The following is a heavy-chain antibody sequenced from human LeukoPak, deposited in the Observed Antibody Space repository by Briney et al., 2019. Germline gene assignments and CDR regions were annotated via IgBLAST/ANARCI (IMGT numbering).Heavy chain of an antibody. V-gene: IGHV3-30*09. CDR3: AKDRRYDYYYYMDV. D-gene: IGHD3-16*01. Sequence: PGGSQRLSCAASGFTFSSYAMHWVRQAPGKGLEWVAVISYDGSNKYYADSVKGRFAISRDNSKNTLYLQMNSLRAEDTAVYYCAKDRRYDYYYYMDVWGKGTTVTISS. J-gene: IGHJ6*03. CDR1: GFTFSSYA. CDR2: ISYDGSNK.